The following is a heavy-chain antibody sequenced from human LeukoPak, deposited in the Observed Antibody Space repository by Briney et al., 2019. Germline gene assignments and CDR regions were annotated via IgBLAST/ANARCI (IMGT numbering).Heavy chain of an antibody. CDR2: INPNSGGT. V-gene: IGHV1-2*06. D-gene: IGHD2-15*01. CDR1: GYTFTGYY. CDR3: AGGYDIVVVVAASWFDP. Sequence: ASVKVSCKASGYTFTGYYMHWVRQAPGQGLEWMGRINPNSGGTNYAQKFQGRVTMTRDTSISTACMELSRLRSDDTAVYYCAGGYDIVVVVAASWFDPWGQGTLVTVSS. J-gene: IGHJ5*02.